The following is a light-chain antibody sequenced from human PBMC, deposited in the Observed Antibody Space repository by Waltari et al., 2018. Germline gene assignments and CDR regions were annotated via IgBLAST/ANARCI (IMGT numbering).Light chain of an antibody. CDR1: QTINSN. V-gene: IGKV3-15*01. J-gene: IGKJ2*01. Sequence: EIVLTQSPATLSVSPGERAPLSCRASQTINSNLAWYQQQPGQAPRLLIYGASTRAIGIPARFSGSGSGTEFTLTITSLQSEDFAVYFCQQYHKWPPYTFGQGTKL. CDR3: QQYHKWPPYT. CDR2: GAS.